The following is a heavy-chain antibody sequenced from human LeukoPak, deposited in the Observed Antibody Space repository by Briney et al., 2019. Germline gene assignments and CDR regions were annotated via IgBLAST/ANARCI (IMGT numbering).Heavy chain of an antibody. J-gene: IGHJ5*02. CDR1: GGSFSGFY. V-gene: IGHV4-34*01. Sequence: TSETLSLTCGVYGGSFSGFYWGWIRQPPGKGLEWIGEINHSGSTTYHPSLKSRVTISVDTSKNQFSLKVNSVTAADTAVYYCVRGLSSWRGFDPWGQGTLVTVSS. CDR2: INHSGST. D-gene: IGHD6-13*01. CDR3: VRGLSSWRGFDP.